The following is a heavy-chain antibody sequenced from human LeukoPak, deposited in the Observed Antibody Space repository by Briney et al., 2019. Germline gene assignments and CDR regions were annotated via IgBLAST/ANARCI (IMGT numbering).Heavy chain of an antibody. J-gene: IGHJ6*03. CDR1: GYSISSGYY. V-gene: IGHV4-38-2*02. D-gene: IGHD2-15*01. CDR2: IYHGGRT. CDR3: ARDGCGGSCFHYYYYYMDV. Sequence: PSETLSLTCTVSGYSISSGYYWGWIRQTPGKGLEWIGYIYHGGRTDYNPSLKSRVTISVDTSKNQFSLKLSSVTAADTAVYYCARDGCGGSCFHYYYYYMDVWGKGTTVTISS.